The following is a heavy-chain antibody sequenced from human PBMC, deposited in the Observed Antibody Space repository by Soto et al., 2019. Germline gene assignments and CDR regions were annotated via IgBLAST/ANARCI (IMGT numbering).Heavy chain of an antibody. D-gene: IGHD1-26*01. CDR2: IRSTANSYAP. CDR3: TRVGAAGAPNY. CDR1: GFTFRGSA. Sequence: GGSLRLSCAASGFTFRGSAVHSVRQASGKGLERAGRIRSTANSYAPAFDASVKGRVTITRDDSKNTAYLQMNSLKTEDTAVYYCTRVGAAGAPNYWGQGTLVTVSS. J-gene: IGHJ4*02. V-gene: IGHV3-73*01.